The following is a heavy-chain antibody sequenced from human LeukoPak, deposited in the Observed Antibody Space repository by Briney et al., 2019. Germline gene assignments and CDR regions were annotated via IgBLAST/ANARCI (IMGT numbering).Heavy chain of an antibody. CDR1: GDSISSGDYY. J-gene: IGHJ6*03. CDR2: ISSSGST. Sequence: SQTLSLTCTVSGDSISSGDYYWSWIRQPAGKGLEWIGRISSSGSTNYNPSLKSRVTISVDTSKNQFSLKLSSVTAADTAVYFCARDYGSGSYASGYYYYYYMDVWGKGTTVTISS. CDR3: ARDYGSGSYASGYYYYYYMDV. D-gene: IGHD3-10*01. V-gene: IGHV4-61*02.